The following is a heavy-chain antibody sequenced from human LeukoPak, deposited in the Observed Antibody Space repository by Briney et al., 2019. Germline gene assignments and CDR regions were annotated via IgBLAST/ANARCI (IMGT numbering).Heavy chain of an antibody. V-gene: IGHV3-23*01. D-gene: IGHD3/OR15-3a*01. CDR2: ITGSGLDT. Sequence: GGSLRLSCAASGFTFNNFAMGWVRQAPGKGLKWISTITGSGLDTYSADSVKGRFAISRDNSKNTLYLQMNSLRPDDTAIYYCAKTERGGLYSRGDGFDLWGQGTMVTVSS. CDR3: AKTERGGLYSRGDGFDL. J-gene: IGHJ3*01. CDR1: GFTFNNFA.